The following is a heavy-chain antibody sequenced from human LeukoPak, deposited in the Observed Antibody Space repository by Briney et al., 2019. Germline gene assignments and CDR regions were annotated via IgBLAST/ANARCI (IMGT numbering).Heavy chain of an antibody. D-gene: IGHD6-13*01. CDR1: GFTFSSYS. J-gene: IGHJ4*02. CDR2: ISSSSSYI. V-gene: IGHV3-21*01. Sequence: PGGSLRLSCAASGFTFSSYSMNWVRQAPGKGLEWVSSISSSSSYIYYADSVKGRFTISRDNAKNSLYLQMNSLRAEDTAVYYCAKDHTTGYSSSWYEDWGQGTLVTVSS. CDR3: AKDHTTGYSSSWYED.